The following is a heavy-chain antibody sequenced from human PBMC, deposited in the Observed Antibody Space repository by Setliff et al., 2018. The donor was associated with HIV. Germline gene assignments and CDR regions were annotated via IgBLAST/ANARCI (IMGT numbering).Heavy chain of an antibody. CDR3: ARGRWDMAAAGTTEYFQY. D-gene: IGHD6-13*01. V-gene: IGHV4-4*07. CDR1: GDSLNTYY. CDR2: IYASGKT. J-gene: IGHJ1*01. Sequence: SETLSLTCNVSGDSLNTYYWSWIRQSGGKGLEWIGRIYASGKTTFNPSLKSRVTMSIDTSKNQFSLKLHSLIAADTAMYYCARGRWDMAAAGTTEYFQYRGQGTLVTVSS.